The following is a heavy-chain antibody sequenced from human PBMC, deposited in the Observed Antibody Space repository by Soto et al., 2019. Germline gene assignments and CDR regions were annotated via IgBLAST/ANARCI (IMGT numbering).Heavy chain of an antibody. D-gene: IGHD2-2*01. CDR1: GGTFSSYT. V-gene: IGHV1-69*02. J-gene: IGHJ4*02. Sequence: SVKVSCKASGGTFSSYTISWVRQAPGQGLEWMGRIIPILGIANYAQKFQGRVTITADKSTSTAYMELSSLRSEDMAVYYCASRYCSSTSCHAIAYWGKGTLVTVSS. CDR2: IIPILGIA. CDR3: ASRYCSSTSCHAIAY.